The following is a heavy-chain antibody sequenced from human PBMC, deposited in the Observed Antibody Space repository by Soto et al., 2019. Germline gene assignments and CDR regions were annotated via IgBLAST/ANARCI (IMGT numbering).Heavy chain of an antibody. CDR1: GDTFTSYD. D-gene: IGHD3-22*01. V-gene: IGHV1-8*01. J-gene: IGHJ3*02. Sequence: GASVKVCCKASGDTFTSYDINWVRQATGQGLEWMGWMNPNSGNTGYAQKFQGRVTMTRNTSISTAYMELSSLRSEDTAVYYCARGGWVTMIVVVGDAFDIWGQGTMVTVSS. CDR3: ARGGWVTMIVVVGDAFDI. CDR2: MNPNSGNT.